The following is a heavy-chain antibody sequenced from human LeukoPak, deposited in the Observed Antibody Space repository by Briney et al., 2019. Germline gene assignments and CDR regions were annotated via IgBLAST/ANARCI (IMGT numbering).Heavy chain of an antibody. Sequence: SETLSLICAVYGGSFSGYYWSGIRHPPGKGRGWIGEINHSGSTNYNTSLKRRVTISVDTYKNQLSLKMSYVTAADTAVYYCARGRGYHEFDYWGQGTLVTVSS. J-gene: IGHJ4*02. CDR2: INHSGST. CDR1: GGSFSGYY. V-gene: IGHV4-34*01. CDR3: ARGRGYHEFDY. D-gene: IGHD3-10*01.